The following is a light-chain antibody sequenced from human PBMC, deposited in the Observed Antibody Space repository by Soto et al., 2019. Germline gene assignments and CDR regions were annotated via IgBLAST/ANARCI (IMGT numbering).Light chain of an antibody. CDR2: DVS. CDR3: SSYTRSTPLV. J-gene: IGLJ3*02. Sequence: QSALTQPASVSGSPGQSITISCTGTSSDVGGYNYVSWYQHHPGKAPKLMIYDVSNRPSGVSDRFSGSKSGNTASLTISGLQADDESDYYCSSYTRSTPLVFGGGTKLTVL. V-gene: IGLV2-14*03. CDR1: SSDVGGYNY.